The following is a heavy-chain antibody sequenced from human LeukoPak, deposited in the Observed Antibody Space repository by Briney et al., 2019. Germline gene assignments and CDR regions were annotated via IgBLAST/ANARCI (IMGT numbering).Heavy chain of an antibody. CDR3: AGASSKWELSF. CDR2: YIPMFRTV. Sequence: ASVTVSCKASGGTFSRYAISWVRQAPGQGLEWMGGYIPMFRTVNYAQNFQNRVTITADESTSTFSMEVSSLRPEDTAVYFCAGASSKWELSFWGQGTLVTVSS. J-gene: IGHJ4*02. CDR1: GGTFSRYA. V-gene: IGHV1-69*13. D-gene: IGHD1-26*01.